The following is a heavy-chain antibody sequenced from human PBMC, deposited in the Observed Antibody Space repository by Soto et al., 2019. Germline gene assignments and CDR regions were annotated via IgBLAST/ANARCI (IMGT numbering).Heavy chain of an antibody. J-gene: IGHJ6*02. Sequence: QVQLVQSGAEVKKPGASVKVSCKASGYTFTNYFMHWVRQAPGQGLEWMGIINPSSGNTNYLQQFQGRITMTRDTSTSTLYMELRSLRSDDTAVYYCARDYSTSPRAQYGMDVWGQGTTVTVSS. CDR3: ARDYSTSPRAQYGMDV. V-gene: IGHV1-46*01. D-gene: IGHD5-18*01. CDR1: GYTFTNYF. CDR2: INPSSGNT.